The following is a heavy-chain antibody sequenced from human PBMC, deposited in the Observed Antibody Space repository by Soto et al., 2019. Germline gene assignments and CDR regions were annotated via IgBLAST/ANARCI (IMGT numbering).Heavy chain of an antibody. CDR2: INTAGSTK. CDR1: GFTFSNFE. CDR3: AKDGYSSGWRGSAFDY. Sequence: GALRLSCAASGFTFSNFEMHWVRQAPGKGLEWVSYINTAGSTKYYAESVKGRFTISRDNSKNTLYLQMNSLRAEDTAVYYCAKDGYSSGWRGSAFDYWGQGTLVTVSS. D-gene: IGHD6-19*01. J-gene: IGHJ4*02. V-gene: IGHV3-48*03.